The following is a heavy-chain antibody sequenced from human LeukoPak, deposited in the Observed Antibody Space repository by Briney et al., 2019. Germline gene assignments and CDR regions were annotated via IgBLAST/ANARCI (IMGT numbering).Heavy chain of an antibody. CDR1: GYRFTTYW. Sequence: GESLKISCKGSGYRFTTYWIAWVRQMPGQNLEWMAIIYPGGSYARYSPSFQGQVTISVDKSISTTYLRWSSLKASDTAMYYWARRGWGFGEPKRDHDTFDIWGQGTMVTVSS. CDR3: ARRGWGFGEPKRDHDTFDI. V-gene: IGHV5-51*01. CDR2: IYPGGSYA. J-gene: IGHJ3*02. D-gene: IGHD3-10*01.